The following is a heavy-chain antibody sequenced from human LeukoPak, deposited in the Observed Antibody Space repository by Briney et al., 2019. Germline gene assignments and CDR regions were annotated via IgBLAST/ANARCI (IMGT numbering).Heavy chain of an antibody. CDR3: AKSPDMDYYDSSGYYYRGVVES. CDR1: GFTFSNAW. J-gene: IGHJ5*02. CDR2: ISGSGGST. Sequence: PGGSLRLSCAASGFTFSNAWMSWVRQAPGKGLEWVSAISGSGGSTYYADSVKGRFTISRDNSKNTLYLQMNSLRAEDTAVYYCAKSPDMDYYDSSGYYYRGVVESWGQGTLVTVSS. D-gene: IGHD3-22*01. V-gene: IGHV3-23*01.